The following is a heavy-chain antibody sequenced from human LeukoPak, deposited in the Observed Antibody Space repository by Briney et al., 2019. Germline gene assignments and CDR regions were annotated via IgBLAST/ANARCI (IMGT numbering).Heavy chain of an antibody. CDR3: ARGDSSGYYYFEY. D-gene: IGHD6-19*01. CDR1: GFTVSSNY. CDR2: IYSGGST. J-gene: IGHJ4*02. V-gene: IGHV3-53*01. Sequence: PGGSLRLSCAASGFTVSSNYMSWVRQAPGKGLGWVSVIYSGGSTYYADSVKGRFTISRDNSKNTLYLQMNSLRAEDTAVYYCARGDSSGYYYFEYWGQGTLVTVSS.